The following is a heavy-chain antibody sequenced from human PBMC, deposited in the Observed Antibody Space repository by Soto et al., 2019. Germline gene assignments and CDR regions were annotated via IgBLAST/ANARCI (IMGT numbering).Heavy chain of an antibody. CDR2: VYYSGST. D-gene: IGHD3-22*01. CDR3: ARDRGYYVSSAYYPYYFDY. Sequence: SETLSLTCSVSGDSISGYYWGWIRQPPGKGLEWIGYVYYSGSTNYNPSLKSRVTISVDTSKNQFSLKLSSVTAADTAVYYCARDRGYYVSSAYYPYYFDYWGKGILVT. V-gene: IGHV4-59*01. CDR1: GDSISGYY. J-gene: IGHJ4*01.